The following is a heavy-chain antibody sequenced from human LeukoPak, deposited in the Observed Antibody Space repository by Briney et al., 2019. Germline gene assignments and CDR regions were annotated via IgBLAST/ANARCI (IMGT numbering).Heavy chain of an antibody. D-gene: IGHD4-11*01. J-gene: IGHJ4*02. CDR3: AKDQGLQYDY. CDR2: ISGSGGST. CDR1: GFTFSNYA. Sequence: GGSLRRSCAASGFTFSNYAMNWVRQAPGKGLEWVSAISGSGGSTDYADSVKGRFTISRDNSKNTVYLQMNSLRAEDTAVYYCAKDQGLQYDYWGQGTLVTVPS. V-gene: IGHV3-23*01.